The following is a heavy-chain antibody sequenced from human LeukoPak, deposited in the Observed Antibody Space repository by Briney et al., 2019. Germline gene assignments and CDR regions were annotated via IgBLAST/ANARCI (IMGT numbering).Heavy chain of an antibody. J-gene: IGHJ6*03. CDR2: IYYSGST. Sequence: SETLSLTCTVSGGSISSDYWSWIRQPPGKGLEWIGYIYYSGSTNYNPSLKSRVTISVDTSKNQFSLKLSSVTAADTAVYYCAREGPMVYARGYMDVWGKGTTVTVSS. V-gene: IGHV4-59*01. CDR3: AREGPMVYARGYMDV. CDR1: GGSISSDY. D-gene: IGHD2-8*01.